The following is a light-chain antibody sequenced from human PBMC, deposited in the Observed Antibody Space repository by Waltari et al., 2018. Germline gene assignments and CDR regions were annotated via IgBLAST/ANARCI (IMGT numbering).Light chain of an antibody. CDR2: EGN. J-gene: IGLJ3*02. CDR1: SRAVGRPAFNL. V-gene: IGLV2-23*01. CDR3: CSYAGSDTWV. Sequence: QSALTQPASVSGSPGQSITIPCTGTSRAVGRPAFNLVSWYQQHPGKAPKLMIYEGNKRPSGVSSRFSGSKSGNTASLTISGLQAEDEADYYCCSYAGSDTWVFGGGTKLTVL.